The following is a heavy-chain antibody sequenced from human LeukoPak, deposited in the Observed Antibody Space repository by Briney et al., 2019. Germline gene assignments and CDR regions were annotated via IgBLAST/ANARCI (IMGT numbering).Heavy chain of an antibody. J-gene: IGHJ4*02. V-gene: IGHV3-30-3*01. Sequence: GRSLRLSCAASGFTFSSYAMHWVRQAPGKGLEWVAVISYDGSNKHYADSVKGRFTISRDNSKNTLYLQMNSLRAEDTAVYYCARDRGSGYYYENPDYWGQGTLVTVSS. D-gene: IGHD3-22*01. CDR2: ISYDGSNK. CDR1: GFTFSSYA. CDR3: ARDRGSGYYYENPDY.